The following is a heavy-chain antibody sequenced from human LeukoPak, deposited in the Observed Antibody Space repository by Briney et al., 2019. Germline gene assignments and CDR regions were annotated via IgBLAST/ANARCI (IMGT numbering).Heavy chain of an antibody. CDR2: IYYSGST. CDR1: GGSISSYY. Sequence: PSETLSLTCTVSGGSISSYYWSWIRQPPGKGLEWIGYIYYSGSTNYNPSLKSRVTISVDTSKSQFSLKLSSVTAADTAVYYCARARSFYGSGSYRPYYYGMDVWGQGTTVTVSS. V-gene: IGHV4-59*01. CDR3: ARARSFYGSGSYRPYYYGMDV. J-gene: IGHJ6*02. D-gene: IGHD3-10*01.